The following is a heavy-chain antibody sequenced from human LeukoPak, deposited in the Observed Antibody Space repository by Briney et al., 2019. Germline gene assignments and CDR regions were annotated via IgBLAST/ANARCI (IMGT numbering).Heavy chain of an antibody. CDR3: AAVDYGDY. J-gene: IGHJ4*02. CDR1: GYTFTSYA. Sequence: RASVKVSCKASGYTFTSYAMHWVRQAPGQRLEWMGWNNGGNDNTKYSEKFQGRVTFTKDTSASTAYMELSSLRSEDTAVYYCAAVDYGDYWGQGTLVTVSS. CDR2: NNGGNDNT. D-gene: IGHD3-16*01. V-gene: IGHV1-3*01.